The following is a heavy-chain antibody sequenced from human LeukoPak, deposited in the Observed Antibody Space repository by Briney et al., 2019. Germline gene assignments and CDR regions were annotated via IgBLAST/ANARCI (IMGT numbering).Heavy chain of an antibody. D-gene: IGHD1-26*01. CDR1: GFTFSSYG. CDR3: AKVSDSGSYWAFDY. V-gene: IGHV3-33*06. CDR2: IWYDGSNK. Sequence: GGSLRLSCAASGFTFSSYGMHWVRQAPGKGLEWVAVIWYDGSNKYYADSVKGRFTISRDNSKNTLYLQMNSLRAEDTAVYYCAKVSDSGSYWAFDYWGQGTLVTVSS. J-gene: IGHJ4*02.